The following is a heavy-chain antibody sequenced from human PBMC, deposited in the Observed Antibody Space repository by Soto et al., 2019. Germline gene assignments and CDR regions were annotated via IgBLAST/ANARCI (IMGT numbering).Heavy chain of an antibody. Sequence: GASVKVSCKASGYIFTTYGIIWVRQAPGQGLEWMGWISAYNGNTKYAQKLQGRVIMTTDTSTSTAYMELRSLRSDDTAVYYCAGGWGEWEFPGGKFDSWGQGTLVTVSS. CDR1: GYIFTTYG. V-gene: IGHV1-18*01. CDR2: ISAYNGNT. D-gene: IGHD1-26*01. J-gene: IGHJ4*02. CDR3: AGGWGEWEFPGGKFDS.